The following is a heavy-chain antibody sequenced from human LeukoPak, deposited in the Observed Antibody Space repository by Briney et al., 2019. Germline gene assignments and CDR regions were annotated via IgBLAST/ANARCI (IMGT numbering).Heavy chain of an antibody. CDR3: ARSVVVVAATHQLNWFDP. Sequence: SVSVSSKAPGGTFSIYAISCVRRAPGQGLEWMGGIIPIFGTANYAQKFQGRVTITTDESTSTAYMELSSLRSEDTAVYYCARSVVVVAATHQLNWFDPWGQGTLVTVSS. V-gene: IGHV1-69*05. CDR2: IIPIFGTA. D-gene: IGHD2-15*01. J-gene: IGHJ5*02. CDR1: GGTFSIYA.